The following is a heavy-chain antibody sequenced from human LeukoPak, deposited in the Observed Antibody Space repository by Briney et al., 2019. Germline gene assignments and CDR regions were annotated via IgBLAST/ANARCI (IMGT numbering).Heavy chain of an antibody. Sequence: SVKVSCKASGGTFSSYAISWVRQAPGQGLEWMGGIIPIFGTSNYAQNFQGRVTITADKSTSTAYMELSSLRSEDTAVYYCARVRYYYDGSGYYFDYWGQGTLVTVSS. J-gene: IGHJ4*02. D-gene: IGHD3-22*01. CDR2: IIPIFGTS. V-gene: IGHV1-69*06. CDR1: GGTFSSYA. CDR3: ARVRYYYDGSGYYFDY.